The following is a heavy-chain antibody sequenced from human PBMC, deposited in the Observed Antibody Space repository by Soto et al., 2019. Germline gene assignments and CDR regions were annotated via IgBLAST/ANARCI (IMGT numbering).Heavy chain of an antibody. J-gene: IGHJ4*02. CDR2: IVVGSGNT. CDR1: GFTFTSSA. CDR3: AAVPYYYDSSAYYFDY. Sequence: QMRLVQSGPEVKKPGTSVKVSCKASGFTFTSSAVQWVRQARGQRLEWIGWIVVGSGNTNYAQKFQERVTITRDMSTSTAYMQLSSLRSEDTAVYYCAAVPYYYDSSAYYFDYWGQGTLVTVSS. D-gene: IGHD3-22*01. V-gene: IGHV1-58*01.